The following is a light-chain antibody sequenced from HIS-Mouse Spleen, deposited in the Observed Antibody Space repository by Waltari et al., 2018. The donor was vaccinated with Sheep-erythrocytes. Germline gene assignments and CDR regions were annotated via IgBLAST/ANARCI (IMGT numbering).Light chain of an antibody. J-gene: IGLJ3*02. CDR1: KLGDKY. V-gene: IGLV3-1*01. CDR2: QDS. CDR3: CSYAGSYTLV. Sequence: SYELTQPPSVSVSPGQTASITCPGDKLGDKYACWYQQKPGQSPVLVIYQDSKRPSGIPERFSGSNSGNTATLTISGTQAEDEADYYCCSYAGSYTLVFGGGTKLTVL.